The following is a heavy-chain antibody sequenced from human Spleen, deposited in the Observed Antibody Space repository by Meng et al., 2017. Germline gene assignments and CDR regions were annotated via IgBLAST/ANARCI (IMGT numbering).Heavy chain of an antibody. Sequence: SETLSLTCTVSGGSVSSANYYWSWIRQPPGKGLEHIGYVYYSGSTSYSGSTNYNPSLKSRVTISVDTSKNQFSLKLSSVTAADTAVYYCATHHYYGSGSYLNAFDIWGQGTMVTVSS. CDR2: VYYSGSTSYSGST. D-gene: IGHD3-10*01. CDR1: GGSVSSANYY. V-gene: IGHV4-61*01. J-gene: IGHJ3*02. CDR3: ATHHYYGSGSYLNAFDI.